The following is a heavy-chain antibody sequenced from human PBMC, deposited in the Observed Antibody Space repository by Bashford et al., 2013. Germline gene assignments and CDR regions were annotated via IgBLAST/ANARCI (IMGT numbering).Heavy chain of an antibody. V-gene: IGHV1-69*13. Sequence: SVKVSCKASGGTFSSYAISWVRQAPGQGLEWMGGIIPIFGTANYAQKFQGRVTITADESTSTAYMELSSLRSEDTAVYYCARGVYSYFAGYYYGMDVWGQGTTVTVSS. J-gene: IGHJ6*02. CDR2: IIPIFGTA. CDR1: GGTFSSYA. CDR3: ARGVYSYFAGYYYGMDV. D-gene: IGHD5-18*01.